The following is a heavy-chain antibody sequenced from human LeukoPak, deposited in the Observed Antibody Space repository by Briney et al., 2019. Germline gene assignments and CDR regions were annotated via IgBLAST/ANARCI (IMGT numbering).Heavy chain of an antibody. Sequence: GGSLRLSCAASGFTVSSNYMSWVRQAPGKGLEWVSVIYSGGSTYYADSVKGRFTISRDNSKNTLYLQMNSLRAEDTAVYYCARAGLGDSSGYYSTHYYYYGMDVWGQGTTVTVSS. CDR2: IYSGGST. CDR3: ARAGLGDSSGYYSTHYYYYGMDV. V-gene: IGHV3-53*01. J-gene: IGHJ6*02. D-gene: IGHD3-22*01. CDR1: GFTVSSNY.